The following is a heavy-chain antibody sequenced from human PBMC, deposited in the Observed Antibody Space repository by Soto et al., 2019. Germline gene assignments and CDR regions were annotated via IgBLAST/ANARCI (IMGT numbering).Heavy chain of an antibody. V-gene: IGHV3-23*01. CDR2: ISGSGGST. Sequence: PGGPLSLSCGASGVTFSSYAMSWVRQAPGKGLEWVSAISGSGGSTYYADSVKGRFTISRDNSKNTLHLQMNSLRAEDTAVYYCAKVKYYFDYWGQGTLVTVSS. J-gene: IGHJ4*02. CDR1: GVTFSSYA. CDR3: AKVKYYFDY.